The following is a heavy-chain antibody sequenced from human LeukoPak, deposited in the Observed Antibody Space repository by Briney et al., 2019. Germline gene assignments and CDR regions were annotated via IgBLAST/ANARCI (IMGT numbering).Heavy chain of an antibody. Sequence: GGSLRLSCAASGFTFSSYGMSWVRQAPGKGLEWVSAISGSGGSTYYADSVKGRFTISRDNSKNTLYLQMNSLRAEDTAVYYCANPRIYDIGVFDYWGQGTLVTVSS. CDR1: GFTFSSYG. CDR3: ANPRIYDIGVFDY. J-gene: IGHJ4*02. V-gene: IGHV3-23*01. D-gene: IGHD2/OR15-2a*01. CDR2: ISGSGGST.